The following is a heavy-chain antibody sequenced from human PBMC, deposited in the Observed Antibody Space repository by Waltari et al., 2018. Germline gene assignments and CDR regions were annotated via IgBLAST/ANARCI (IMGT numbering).Heavy chain of an antibody. CDR3: TTEADSGSYSDY. Sequence: VQLVESGGGVVQPGGSLRLSCAASEFTFSNAWMSWVRQAPGKGLEWVGRIKSKTDGGTTDYAARVKGRFTISRDDSKNTLYLQMNSLKTEDTAVYYCTTEADSGSYSDYWGQGTLVTVSS. CDR2: IKSKTDGGTT. J-gene: IGHJ4*02. CDR1: EFTFSNAW. V-gene: IGHV3-15*01. D-gene: IGHD1-26*01.